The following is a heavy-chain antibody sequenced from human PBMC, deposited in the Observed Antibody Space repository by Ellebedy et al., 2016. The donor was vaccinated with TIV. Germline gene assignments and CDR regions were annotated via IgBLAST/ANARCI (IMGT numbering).Heavy chain of an antibody. Sequence: GRFTISRDNAKNSLYLQMNSLRAEDTAVYYCAKRRAGYNYFDYWGQGTLVTVSS. D-gene: IGHD3-16*02. J-gene: IGHJ4*02. CDR3: AKRRAGYNYFDY. V-gene: IGHV3-11*03.